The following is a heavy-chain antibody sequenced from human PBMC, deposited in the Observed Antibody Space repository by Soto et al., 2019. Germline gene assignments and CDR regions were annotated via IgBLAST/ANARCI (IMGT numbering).Heavy chain of an antibody. J-gene: IGHJ6*02. D-gene: IGHD2-15*01. Sequence: GSLRLSCATSGFTFSSYSMNWVRQAPGMGLEWVSPISSSSRYIYYADSVRGRFTISRDNAKNSLYLQINSLRAEDTAVYYCARDRLVAATSAPPYCYYGMDVWGQGTTVTVSS. V-gene: IGHV3-21*01. CDR2: ISSSSRYI. CDR1: GFTFSSYS. CDR3: ARDRLVAATSAPPYCYYGMDV.